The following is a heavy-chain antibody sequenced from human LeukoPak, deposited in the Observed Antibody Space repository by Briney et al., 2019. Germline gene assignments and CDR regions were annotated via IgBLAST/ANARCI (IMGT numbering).Heavy chain of an antibody. Sequence: SETLSLTCTVSGGSISSSTYYWGWIRQPPGKGLQWIGSIYYSGNTYYNPSHKSRVTLSVDTSKNQFSLKLSSVTAADTAVYYCANVQIRFGEPAIDYWGQGTLVTVSS. J-gene: IGHJ4*02. D-gene: IGHD3-10*01. CDR2: IYYSGNT. CDR3: ANVQIRFGEPAIDY. V-gene: IGHV4-39*01. CDR1: GGSISSSTYY.